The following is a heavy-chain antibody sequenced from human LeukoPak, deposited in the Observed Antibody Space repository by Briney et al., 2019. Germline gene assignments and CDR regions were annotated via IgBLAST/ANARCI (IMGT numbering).Heavy chain of an antibody. J-gene: IGHJ4*02. CDR2: IYRGGNA. CDR3: ARGSSHSRKGVDY. V-gene: IGHV3-66*01. CDR1: GFNVSYNY. Sequence: SGGSLRLSCAASGFNVSYNYMNWVRQAPGKGLEWVSVIYRGGNAYYVDSVKGRFTISRDKSKNTLYLQMNSLNAEDAAVYYCARGSSHSRKGVDYWGQGTLVTVSS. D-gene: IGHD6-13*01.